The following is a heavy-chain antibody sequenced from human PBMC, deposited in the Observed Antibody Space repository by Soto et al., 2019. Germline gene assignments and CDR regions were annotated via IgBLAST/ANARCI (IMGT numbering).Heavy chain of an antibody. Sequence: SETLSLTWTVSGGSISSYYWIWIRQPPGKGLEWIGYIYYSGSTNYNPSLKSRVTISVDTSKNQFSLKLSSVTAADTAVYYCAGSVLNYIWGSYRYTVFDYWGQGTLVTVSS. CDR3: AGSVLNYIWGSYRYTVFDY. CDR2: IYYSGST. V-gene: IGHV4-59*08. D-gene: IGHD3-16*02. J-gene: IGHJ4*02. CDR1: GGSISSYY.